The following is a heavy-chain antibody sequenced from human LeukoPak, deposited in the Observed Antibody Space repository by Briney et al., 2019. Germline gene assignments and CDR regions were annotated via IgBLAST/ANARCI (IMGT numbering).Heavy chain of an antibody. CDR3: ARVSDISVAAYFDY. Sequence: GGSLRLSCAASGFTFSSYAMHWVRQAPGKGLEWVAVISYDGSNKYYEDSVKGRFTISRDNSKNTLYLQMNSLRAEDTALYYCARVSDISVAAYFDYWGQGTLVTVSS. CDR2: ISYDGSNK. D-gene: IGHD6-19*01. CDR1: GFTFSSYA. J-gene: IGHJ4*02. V-gene: IGHV3-30*04.